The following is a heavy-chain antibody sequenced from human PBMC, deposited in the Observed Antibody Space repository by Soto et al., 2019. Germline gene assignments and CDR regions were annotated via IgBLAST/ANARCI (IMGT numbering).Heavy chain of an antibody. Sequence: ASVKVSFKASGYTFTSYGISWVRQAPGQGLEWMGWVSAYNGNTNYAQKLQGRVTMTTDTSTSTAYMELGSLRSDDTAVYYCATGSGLGGRRFLEWLYGMDVWGQGTTVTVSS. CDR2: VSAYNGNT. J-gene: IGHJ6*02. D-gene: IGHD3-3*01. CDR1: GYTFTSYG. V-gene: IGHV1-18*01. CDR3: ATGSGLGGRRFLEWLYGMDV.